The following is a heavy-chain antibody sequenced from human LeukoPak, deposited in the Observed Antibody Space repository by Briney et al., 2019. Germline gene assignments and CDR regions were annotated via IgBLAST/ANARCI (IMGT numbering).Heavy chain of an antibody. Sequence: SGGSLRLSCAASAFTLSSYEMNWVRQAPGKRLEWVSYISSSGSTIYYADSVKGRFTISRDNAKNSLYLQMNSLRVEDTAVYYCARDVRYCSGGSCYSGDYWGQGTLVTVSS. CDR1: AFTLSSYE. V-gene: IGHV3-48*03. CDR2: ISSSGSTI. D-gene: IGHD2-15*01. CDR3: ARDVRYCSGGSCYSGDY. J-gene: IGHJ4*02.